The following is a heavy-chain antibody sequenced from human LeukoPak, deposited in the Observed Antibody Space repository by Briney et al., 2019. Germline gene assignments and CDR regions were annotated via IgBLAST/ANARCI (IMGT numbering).Heavy chain of an antibody. Sequence: SETLSLTCAVSGGSISSSNWWSGVRPPPGKLLEWIGEIYHSGSTNYNPSLKSRVTISIDKSKNQFSLKLSSVTAADTAVYYCARDQDDNWFDPWGQGTLVTVSS. V-gene: IGHV4-4*02. J-gene: IGHJ5*02. CDR3: ARDQDDNWFDP. CDR1: GGSISSSNW. CDR2: IYHSGST.